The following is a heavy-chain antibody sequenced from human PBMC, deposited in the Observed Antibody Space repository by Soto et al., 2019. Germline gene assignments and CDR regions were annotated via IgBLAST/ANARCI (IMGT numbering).Heavy chain of an antibody. Sequence: QVQLVESGGGVVQPGRSLRLSCAASGFTFSSYGMHWVRQAPGKGLEWAAVIGYDGSNKYYADSVKGRFTISRDNSKNTLYLQMNSLRAEDTAVYYCARVPTVTPVFFDYWGQGTLVTVSS. CDR3: ARVPTVTPVFFDY. V-gene: IGHV3-33*01. CDR1: GFTFSSYG. CDR2: IGYDGSNK. D-gene: IGHD4-17*01. J-gene: IGHJ4*02.